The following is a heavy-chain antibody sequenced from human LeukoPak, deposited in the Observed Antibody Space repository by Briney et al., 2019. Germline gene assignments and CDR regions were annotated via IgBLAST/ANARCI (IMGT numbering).Heavy chain of an antibody. V-gene: IGHV3-48*02. J-gene: IGHJ4*02. Sequence: AGGSLRLSCAASGFTFSSYSMNWVRQAPGKGLEWVSYISSSNSTIYYADSVKGRFTISRDNAKDSLYLQMNSLRDEDTAVYYCARDADYGDYGFDYWGQGTLVTVSS. CDR2: ISSSNSTI. D-gene: IGHD4-17*01. CDR1: GFTFSSYS. CDR3: ARDADYGDYGFDY.